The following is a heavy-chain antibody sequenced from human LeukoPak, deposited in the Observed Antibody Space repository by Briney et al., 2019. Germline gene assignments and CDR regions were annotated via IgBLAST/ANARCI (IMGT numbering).Heavy chain of an antibody. V-gene: IGHV1-18*01. Sequence: GASVKVSCKTSGYTFRSYAISWVRQAPGQGLERMGWINVCNGYTNYARNFQGRVTMTTDTSTSTAYMEVRSLRSDDTAVYYCARVECSSTTCYDDYWGQGTLVIVSS. D-gene: IGHD2-2*01. CDR3: ARVECSSTTCYDDY. CDR1: GYTFRSYA. CDR2: INVCNGYT. J-gene: IGHJ4*02.